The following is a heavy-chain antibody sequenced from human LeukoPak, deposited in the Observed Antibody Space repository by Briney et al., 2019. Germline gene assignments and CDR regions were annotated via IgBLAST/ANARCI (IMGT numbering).Heavy chain of an antibody. CDR3: ARVKGVVTAILDY. CDR2: IYYSGST. V-gene: IGHV4-61*05. Sequence: SETLSLTCTVSGGSISSSSYYWGWIRQPPGKGLEWIGYIYYSGSTNYNPSLKSRVTISVDTSKNQLSLKLSSVTAADTAVYYCARVKGVVTAILDYWGQGTLVTVSS. D-gene: IGHD2-21*02. CDR1: GGSISSSSYY. J-gene: IGHJ4*02.